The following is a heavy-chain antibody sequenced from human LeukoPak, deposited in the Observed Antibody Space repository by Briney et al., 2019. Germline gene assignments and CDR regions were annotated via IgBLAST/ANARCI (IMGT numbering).Heavy chain of an antibody. CDR1: GGSISSYY. Sequence: SETLSLTCTVSGGSISSYYWGWIRQPPGKGLEWIGSIYYSGSTYYNPSLKSRVTISVDTSKNQFSLKLSSVTAADTAVYYCATPLDYDSSGYYKNWGQGTLVTVSS. D-gene: IGHD3-22*01. CDR2: IYYSGST. V-gene: IGHV4-39*01. CDR3: ATPLDYDSSGYYKN. J-gene: IGHJ4*02.